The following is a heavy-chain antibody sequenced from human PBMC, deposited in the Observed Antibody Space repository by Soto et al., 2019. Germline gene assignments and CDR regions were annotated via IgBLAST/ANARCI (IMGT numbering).Heavy chain of an antibody. CDR2: IYHTGTT. CDR3: ARGDYYDSSGLGLEADDAFDI. Sequence: SETLSLTCAVSGDSIIGIYHWAWIRQSPGRGLEWIASIYHTGTTYYTPSLESRVTISVDTSKNQFSLRLSSVTAADSAVYYCARGDYYDSSGLGLEADDAFDIWGQGTMVTVSS. V-gene: IGHV4-38-2*01. CDR1: GDSIIGIYH. J-gene: IGHJ3*02. D-gene: IGHD3-22*01.